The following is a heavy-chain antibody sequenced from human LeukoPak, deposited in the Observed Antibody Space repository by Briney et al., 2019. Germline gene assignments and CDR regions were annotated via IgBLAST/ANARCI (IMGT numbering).Heavy chain of an antibody. Sequence: PGGSLRLSCAASGFTVSSNYMSWVRQAPGKGLEWVSVIYSGGSTYYADSVKGRFTISRDNSKNTLYLQMNSLRAEDTAVYYCARDDRYCSSTSCYLFDYWGQGTLVTVSS. CDR3: ARDDRYCSSTSCYLFDY. V-gene: IGHV3-66*01. CDR1: GFTVSSNY. CDR2: IYSGGST. D-gene: IGHD2-2*01. J-gene: IGHJ4*02.